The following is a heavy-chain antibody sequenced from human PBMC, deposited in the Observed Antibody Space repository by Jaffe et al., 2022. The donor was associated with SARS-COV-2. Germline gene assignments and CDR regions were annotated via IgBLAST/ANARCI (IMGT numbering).Heavy chain of an antibody. CDR2: IYYSGST. CDR3: ASWYSSGWYTNYFDP. CDR1: GDSVSSGTYY. D-gene: IGHD6-13*01. V-gene: IGHV4-39*02. J-gene: IGHJ5*02. Sequence: QLQLHESGPGLVKPSETLSLTCTVSGDSVSSGTYYWAWIRQPPEKGLEWIGNIYYSGSTYYNPSLKSRVTISVDTSNNHVSLKLSSVTAADTAVYYCASWYSSGWYTNYFDPWGQGTLVTVSS.